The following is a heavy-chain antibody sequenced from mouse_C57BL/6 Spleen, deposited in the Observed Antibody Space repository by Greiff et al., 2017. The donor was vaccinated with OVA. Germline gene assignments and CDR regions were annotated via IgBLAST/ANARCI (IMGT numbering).Heavy chain of an antibody. Sequence: QVQLKQPGAELVMPGASVKLSCKASGYTFTSYWMHWVKQRPGQGLEWIGEIDPSDSYTNYNQKFKGKSTLTVDKSSSTAYMQLSSLTSEDSGVYYGARGYYGSSRYFDVWGTGTTVTVSS. CDR1: GYTFTSYW. D-gene: IGHD1-1*01. CDR3: ARGYYGSSRYFDV. CDR2: IDPSDSYT. V-gene: IGHV1-69*01. J-gene: IGHJ1*03.